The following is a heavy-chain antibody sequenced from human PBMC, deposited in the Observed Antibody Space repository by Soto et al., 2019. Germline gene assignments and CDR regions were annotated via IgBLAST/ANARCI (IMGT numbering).Heavy chain of an antibody. CDR3: ARHPYYYDSCGYQQGIENYYYGMDV. CDR2: IDPSDSYT. Sequence: GESLKISCKGSGYSFTSYWISWVRQMPGKGLEWMGRIDPSDSYTNYSPTFQGHVTISADKSISTAYLQWSSLKASDTAMYYCARHPYYYDSCGYQQGIENYYYGMDVWGQGTTVTVSS. J-gene: IGHJ6*02. D-gene: IGHD3-22*01. CDR1: GYSFTSYW. V-gene: IGHV5-10-1*01.